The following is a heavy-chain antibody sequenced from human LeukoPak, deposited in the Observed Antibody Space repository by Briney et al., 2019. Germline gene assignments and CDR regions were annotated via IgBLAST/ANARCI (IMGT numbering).Heavy chain of an antibody. CDR2: INPNSGGT. Sequence: ASVKVSCKASGYAFTGYYMHWVRQAPGQGLEWMGWINPNSGGTNYAQKFQGRVTMTRDTSISTAYMELSRLRSDDTAVYYCAKDYYDSTGGFDYWGQGTLVTVSS. CDR1: GYAFTGYY. CDR3: AKDYYDSTGGFDY. D-gene: IGHD3-22*01. J-gene: IGHJ4*02. V-gene: IGHV1-2*02.